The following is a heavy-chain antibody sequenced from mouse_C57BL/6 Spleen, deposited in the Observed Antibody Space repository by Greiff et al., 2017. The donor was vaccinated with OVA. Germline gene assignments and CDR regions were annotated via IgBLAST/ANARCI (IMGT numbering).Heavy chain of an antibody. CDR2: IDPSDSYT. J-gene: IGHJ4*01. CDR1: GYTFTSYW. CDR3: AMRLVYGKTMDY. D-gene: IGHD2-1*01. V-gene: IGHV1-59*01. Sequence: QVQLQQPGAELVRPGTSVKLSCKASGYTFTSYWMHWVKQRPGQGLEWIGVIDPSDSYTNYNQKFKGKATLTVDKSSSTAYMQLSSLTSEDSAVYYCAMRLVYGKTMDYWGQGTSVTVSS.